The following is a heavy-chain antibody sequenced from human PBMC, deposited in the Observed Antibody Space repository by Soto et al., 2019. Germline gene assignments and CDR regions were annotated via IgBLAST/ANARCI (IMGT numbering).Heavy chain of an antibody. J-gene: IGHJ5*02. CDR3: ARSAGWYCIHA. D-gene: IGHD6-19*01. V-gene: IGHV4-4*02. CDR1: GDSVSSPYY. Sequence: QVQLQESGPGLVKPSGTLSLTGAVSGDSVSSPYYWCWVRQSPGKGLEWIGEVFHTGTTSYNPSLRSRVTISMDKSINQFSLDLSSVTAADTAVYYCARSAGWYCIHAWGPGTLVIVSS. CDR2: VFHTGTT.